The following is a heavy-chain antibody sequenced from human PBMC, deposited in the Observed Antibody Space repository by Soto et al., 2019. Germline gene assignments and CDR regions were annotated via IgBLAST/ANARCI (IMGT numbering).Heavy chain of an antibody. CDR1: GGTFSSYA. V-gene: IGHV1-69*01. J-gene: IGHJ6*02. CDR3: ARSQGSSTSLEIYYYCYYGMDV. D-gene: IGHD2-2*01. CDR2: IIPISDTT. Sequence: QVQLVQSGAEVKKPGSSVKVSCKASGGTFSSYAISWVRQAPGQGLEWMGGIIPISDTTNYAQKFQGRVTITADESTSTAYRELSRLRSEDTAVYYCARSQGSSTSLEIYYYCYYGMDVWGQGTTVTVSS.